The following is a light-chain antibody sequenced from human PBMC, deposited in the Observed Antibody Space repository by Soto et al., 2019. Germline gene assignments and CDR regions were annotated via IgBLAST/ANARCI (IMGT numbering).Light chain of an antibody. CDR1: SSNIGAGYD. Sequence: QLVLTQPPSVSGAPGQRVTISCTGSSSNIGAGYDVHWYQQLPGTAPKLLIYGNSNRPSGVPERFSGSKSGTSASLAITGLQAEDEADYYCQSDDSSLSVVFGGWTKLTVL. J-gene: IGLJ2*01. CDR2: GNS. CDR3: QSDDSSLSVV. V-gene: IGLV1-40*01.